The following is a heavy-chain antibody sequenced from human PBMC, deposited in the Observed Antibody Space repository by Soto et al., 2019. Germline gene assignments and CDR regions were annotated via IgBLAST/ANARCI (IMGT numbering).Heavy chain of an antibody. CDR1: GDTFNFYT. CDR2: IIPMLGMS. J-gene: IGHJ4*02. CDR3: AANYGSGSTHFDY. Sequence: QVQLVQSGAEVKKPGSPVRVSCTASGDTFNFYTISWVRQVPGQGPEWMGRIIPMLGMSNYAQKFQGRVTIMGDKSTGTVYMNLSGLTSDDTAVYYWAANYGSGSTHFDYWGQGTLVTVSS. V-gene: IGHV1-69*02. D-gene: IGHD3-10*01.